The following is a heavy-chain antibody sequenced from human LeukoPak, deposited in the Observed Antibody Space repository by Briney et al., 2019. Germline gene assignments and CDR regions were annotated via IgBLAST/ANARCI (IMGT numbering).Heavy chain of an antibody. V-gene: IGHV1-18*04. CDR2: ISIYNGNT. J-gene: IGHJ4*02. CDR3: ASNPRSDSWTFDY. D-gene: IGHD2-21*02. Sequence: ASVKVSCKASGYTLSSYGVNWVRQAPGQGLEWMGWISIYNGNTEYAQILQGRVTMTTDTSTSTVYMELTSLRSDDTAVYYCASNPRSDSWTFDYWGQGTLVTVSS. CDR1: GYTLSSYG.